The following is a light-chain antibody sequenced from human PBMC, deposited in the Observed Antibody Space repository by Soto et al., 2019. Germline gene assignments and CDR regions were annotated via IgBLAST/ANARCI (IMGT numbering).Light chain of an antibody. Sequence: DIHMTQSPATLSASVGDQVTITCRASQTVSPWLAWYQQKPGAAPHLLIYKVSNLESGVPSRFSGSGSGADFTLTINGLQPDDFATYYCQQYNRGVTFGPGTKVEIK. V-gene: IGKV1-5*03. CDR2: KVS. J-gene: IGKJ1*01. CDR1: QTVSPW. CDR3: QQYNRGVT.